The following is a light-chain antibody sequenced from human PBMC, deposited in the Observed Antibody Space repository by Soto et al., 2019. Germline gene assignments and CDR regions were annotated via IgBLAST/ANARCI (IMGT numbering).Light chain of an antibody. V-gene: IGKV3-20*01. Sequence: DIVLTQSPGTLSLSPGERATLSCRASQSFSSSYLAWYQQKPGQAPRLLIYGASSRATGIPDRFSGSGSGTDFTLTISRLEPEDFAVYYCQYYGSSPVTFGPGTKVDIK. CDR3: QYYGSSPVT. CDR1: QSFSSSY. CDR2: GAS. J-gene: IGKJ3*01.